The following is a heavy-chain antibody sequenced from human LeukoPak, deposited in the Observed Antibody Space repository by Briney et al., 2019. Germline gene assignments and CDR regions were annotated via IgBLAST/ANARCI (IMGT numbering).Heavy chain of an antibody. Sequence: ASVKVSCKASGYTFTSYGISWVRQAPGQGLEWMGWISAYNGNTNYAQKLQGRVTMTTDTSTSTAYMELRSLRSDDTAVYYCASDGYSSGWYPGRWFDPWGQGTLVTVSS. CDR1: GYTFTSYG. J-gene: IGHJ5*02. D-gene: IGHD6-19*01. CDR3: ASDGYSSGWYPGRWFDP. CDR2: ISAYNGNT. V-gene: IGHV1-18*01.